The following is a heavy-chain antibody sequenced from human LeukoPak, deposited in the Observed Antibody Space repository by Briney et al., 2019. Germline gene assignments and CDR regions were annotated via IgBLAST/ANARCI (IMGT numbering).Heavy chain of an antibody. CDR1: GYTFTGYY. CDR2: INPNSGGT. J-gene: IGHJ5*02. Sequence: ASVKVSCKASGYTFTGYYMHWVRQAPGQGLEWMGWINPNSGGTNYAQKFQGRVAMTRDTSISTAYMELSRLRSDDTAVYYCARPKYSFKRGGWSAPWGKGTLAT. V-gene: IGHV1-2*02. CDR3: ARPKYSFKRGGWSAP. D-gene: IGHD2-21*01.